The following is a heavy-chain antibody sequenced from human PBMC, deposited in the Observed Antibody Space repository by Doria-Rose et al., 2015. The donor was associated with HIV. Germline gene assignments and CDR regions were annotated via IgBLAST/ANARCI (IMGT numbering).Heavy chain of an antibody. J-gene: IGHJ4*02. D-gene: IGHD6-13*01. V-gene: IGHV2-26*01. Sequence: QVQLVQSGPVLVKPTETLTLTCTVSGVSLSSPGMGVSWIRQPPGKALEWLANIFSDDERSYKTSLKSRLTISRGTSKSQVVLTMTDMDPVDTATYYCARIKSSRWYRKYYFDFWGQRTLVIVSA. CDR2: IFSDDER. CDR1: GVSLSSPGMG. CDR3: ARIKSSRWYRKYYFDF.